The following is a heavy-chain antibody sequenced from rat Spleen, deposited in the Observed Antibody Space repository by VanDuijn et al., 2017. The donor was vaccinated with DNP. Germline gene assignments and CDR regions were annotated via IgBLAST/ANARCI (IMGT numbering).Heavy chain of an antibody. CDR1: GYSITSNY. CDR3: ARWTRYFDA. Sequence: EVQLQESGPGLVKPSQSLSLTCSVTGYSITSNYWGWIRKFPGSEMEWIGHISYDGSTRNNPSLKSGIAITRDTSKNQFFLQLNSVTTEDTARYYCARWTRYFDAWGQGVMVTVSS. CDR2: ISYDGST. J-gene: IGHJ2*01. V-gene: IGHV3-1*01. D-gene: IGHD1-4*01.